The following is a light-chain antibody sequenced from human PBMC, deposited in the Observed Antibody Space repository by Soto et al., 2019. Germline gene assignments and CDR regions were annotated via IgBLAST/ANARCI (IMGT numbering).Light chain of an antibody. J-gene: IGKJ2*01. V-gene: IGKV3-20*01. Sequence: EIVLTQSPGTLSLSPGERATLSCRASQSVSSSYLAWYLQKPGQAPRLLIYGASSRATVIPDRFSGSGSGTDFTLTISRLEPEDFAVYYCQQYGSSLYSFGQGTKLEIK. CDR2: GAS. CDR3: QQYGSSLYS. CDR1: QSVSSSY.